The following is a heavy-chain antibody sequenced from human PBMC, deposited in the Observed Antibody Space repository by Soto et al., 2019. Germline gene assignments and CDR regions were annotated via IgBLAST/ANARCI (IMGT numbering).Heavy chain of an antibody. Sequence: QVQLVESGGGVGQPGRSLRLSCAASGFTFSSYGMHWVRQAPGKGLEWVAVISYDGSNKYYADSVKGRFTISRDNSKNTLYLQMNSLRAEDTAVYYCAKKVGATSVDYWGQGTLVTVSS. CDR1: GFTFSSYG. CDR2: ISYDGSNK. CDR3: AKKVGATSVDY. D-gene: IGHD1-26*01. J-gene: IGHJ4*02. V-gene: IGHV3-30*18.